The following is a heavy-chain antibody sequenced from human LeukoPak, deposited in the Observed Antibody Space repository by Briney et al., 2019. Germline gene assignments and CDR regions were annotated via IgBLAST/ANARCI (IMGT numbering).Heavy chain of an antibody. CDR1: GGSISSYY. D-gene: IGHD3-22*01. V-gene: IGHV4-59*12. CDR3: ARGRYYYDSSGCGY. CDR2: IYYSGST. J-gene: IGHJ4*02. Sequence: SETLSLTCTVSGGSISSYYWSWIRQPPGKGLEWIGYIYYSGSTNYNPSLKSRVTISVDTSKNQFSLKLSSVTAADTAVYYCARGRYYYDSSGCGYWGQGTLVTVSS.